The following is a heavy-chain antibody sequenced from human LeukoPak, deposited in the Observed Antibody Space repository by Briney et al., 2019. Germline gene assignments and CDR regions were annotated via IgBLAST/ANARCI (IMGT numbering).Heavy chain of an antibody. J-gene: IGHJ4*02. V-gene: IGHV4-39*01. Sequence: SETLSLTCTVSGGSISSSNYYWGWIRQPPGKGLEWIGSIYYSGSTYYNPSLKSRVTISVDTSKNQFSLKLSSVTAADTAVYYCARVTSGSYDWGQGTLVTVSS. CDR1: GGSISSSNYY. D-gene: IGHD1-26*01. CDR3: ARVTSGSYD. CDR2: IYYSGST.